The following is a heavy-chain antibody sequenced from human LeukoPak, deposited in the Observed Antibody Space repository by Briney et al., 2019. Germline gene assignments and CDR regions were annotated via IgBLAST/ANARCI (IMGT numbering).Heavy chain of an antibody. CDR3: ASDNSGWYFDH. D-gene: IGHD6-19*01. CDR2: IHYTGST. V-gene: IGHV4-59*08. CDR1: GGSIRSYY. Sequence: SETLSLTCTVSGGSIRSYYWSWIRQTPGKGLEWIGFIHYTGSTYQNPSLKSQVTISVDTSKNHFSLKLTSVTAADTAVYYCASDNSGWYFDHWGQGALVTVSS. J-gene: IGHJ4*02.